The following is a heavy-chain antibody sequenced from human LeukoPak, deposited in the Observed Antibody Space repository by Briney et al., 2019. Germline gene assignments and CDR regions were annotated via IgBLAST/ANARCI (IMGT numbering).Heavy chain of an antibody. Sequence: PGGSLRLSCAASGFTFSSYGMHWVRQAPGKGLEWVAVIWYDGSNKYYADSVKGRFTISRDNSKNTLYLQMNSLRAEDTAVYYCARDPTLVATMGDAGAVAVPWNWFDPWGQGTLVTVST. D-gene: IGHD5-12*01. CDR2: IWYDGSNK. CDR3: ARDPTLVATMGDAGAVAVPWNWFDP. V-gene: IGHV3-33*01. J-gene: IGHJ5*02. CDR1: GFTFSSYG.